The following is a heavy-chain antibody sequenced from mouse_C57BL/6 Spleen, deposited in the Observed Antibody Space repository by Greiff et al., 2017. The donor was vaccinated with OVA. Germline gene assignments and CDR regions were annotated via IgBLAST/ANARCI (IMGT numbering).Heavy chain of an antibody. Sequence: EVQVVESGGGLVQPGGSLSLSCAASGFTFTDYYMSWVRQPPGKALEWLGFIRNKANGYTTEYSASVKGRFTISRDNSQSILYLQMNALRAEDSATYYCARSFYYYDGDYAMDYWGQGTSVTVSS. D-gene: IGHD2-4*01. J-gene: IGHJ4*01. CDR3: ARSFYYYDGDYAMDY. CDR1: GFTFTDYY. V-gene: IGHV7-3*01. CDR2: IRNKANGYTT.